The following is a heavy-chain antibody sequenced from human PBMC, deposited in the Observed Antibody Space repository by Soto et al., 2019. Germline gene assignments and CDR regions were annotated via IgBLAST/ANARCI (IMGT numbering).Heavy chain of an antibody. J-gene: IGHJ5*02. CDR2: IYATGTT. Sequence: SETLSLTCTVSGASISGFYWSWIRKSAGKGLEWIGRIYATGTTDYNPSLKSRVMMSVDTSKKQFSLKLRSVTAADTAVYYCVRGGTKTLRDWFDPWGQGISVTVS. CDR3: VRGGTKTLRDWFDP. D-gene: IGHD1-1*01. V-gene: IGHV4-4*07. CDR1: GASISGFY.